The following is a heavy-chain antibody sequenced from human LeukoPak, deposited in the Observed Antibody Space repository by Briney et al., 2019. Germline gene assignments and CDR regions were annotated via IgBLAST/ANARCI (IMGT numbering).Heavy chain of an antibody. CDR3: ARIPPYCTNGVCYDY. J-gene: IGHJ4*02. CDR1: GGTFSSYA. Sequence: SVKVSCKASGGTFSSYAISWVRQAPGQGLEWMGGIIPIFGTANYAQKLQGRVTMTTDTSTSTAYMELRSLRSDDTAVYYCARIPPYCTNGVCYDYWGQGTLVTVSS. CDR2: IIPIFGTA. D-gene: IGHD2-8*01. V-gene: IGHV1-69*05.